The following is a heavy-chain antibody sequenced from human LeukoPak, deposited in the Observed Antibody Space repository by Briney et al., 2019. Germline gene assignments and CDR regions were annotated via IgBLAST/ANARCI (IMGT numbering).Heavy chain of an antibody. V-gene: IGHV3-21*01. Sequence: PGGSLRLSCSASGFTFSTYEMNWVRQAPGKGLEWVSSISSSSSYIYYADSVKGRFTISRDNAKNSLYLQMNSLRADDTAVYYCAREVMVVAATTFWYFDLWGRGTLVTVSS. J-gene: IGHJ2*01. CDR2: ISSSSSYI. CDR3: AREVMVVAATTFWYFDL. D-gene: IGHD2-15*01. CDR1: GFTFSTYE.